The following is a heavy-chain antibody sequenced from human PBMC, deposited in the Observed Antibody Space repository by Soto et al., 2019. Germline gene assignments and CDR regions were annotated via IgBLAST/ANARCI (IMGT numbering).Heavy chain of an antibody. CDR3: AKAANIAAADDGLDY. Sequence: PGGSLRLSCAASGFTFSSYGMHWVRQAPGKGLEWVAVISYDGSNKYYADSVKGRFTISRDNSKNTLYLQMNSLRAEDTAVYYCAKAANIAAADDGLDYWGQGTLVTVSS. D-gene: IGHD6-13*01. J-gene: IGHJ4*02. V-gene: IGHV3-30*18. CDR2: ISYDGSNK. CDR1: GFTFSSYG.